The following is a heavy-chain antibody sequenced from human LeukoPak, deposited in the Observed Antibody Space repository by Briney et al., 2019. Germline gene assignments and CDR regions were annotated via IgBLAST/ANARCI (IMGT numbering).Heavy chain of an antibody. CDR2: IYPGDSDT. J-gene: IGHJ3*01. CDR3: ARRYYESSGANAFDV. CDR1: GYSFTSYW. V-gene: IGHV5-51*01. Sequence: GESLKISCQGSGYSFTSYWIGWGRQMPGKGLEWMGIIYPGDSDTRYTPSFQGQVTISADKSISTAYLQWSSLKASDTAIYYCARRYYESSGANAFDVWGQATMLTVSS. D-gene: IGHD3-22*01.